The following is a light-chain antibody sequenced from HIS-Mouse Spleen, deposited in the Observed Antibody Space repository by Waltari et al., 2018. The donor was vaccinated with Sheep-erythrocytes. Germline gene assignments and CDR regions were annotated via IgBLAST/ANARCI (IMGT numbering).Light chain of an antibody. CDR1: SSDVGGYNY. J-gene: IGLJ3*02. Sequence: QSALTRPRSVSGSPGQSVTIPCTGTSSDVGGYNYVSWYQQYPGKAPKLMIYDVSKRPSGVPDRFSGSKSGNTASLTISGLQAEDEADYYCCSYAGSYTWVFGGVTKLTVL. CDR3: CSYAGSYTWV. CDR2: DVS. V-gene: IGLV2-11*01.